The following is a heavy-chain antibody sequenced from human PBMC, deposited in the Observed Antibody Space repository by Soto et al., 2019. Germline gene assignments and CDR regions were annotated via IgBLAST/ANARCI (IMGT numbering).Heavy chain of an antibody. CDR3: ARWAHGAATFDI. V-gene: IGHV4-59*01. Sequence: SETLSLTCTVSGGSISSYYWSWIRQPPGKGLEWIGYIYYSGSTDYNPSLKSRVTISVDTSKNQFSLKLSSVTAADTAVYYCARWAHGAATFDIWGRGSTVTVSS. D-gene: IGHD6-25*01. J-gene: IGHJ3*02. CDR2: IYYSGST. CDR1: GGSISSYY.